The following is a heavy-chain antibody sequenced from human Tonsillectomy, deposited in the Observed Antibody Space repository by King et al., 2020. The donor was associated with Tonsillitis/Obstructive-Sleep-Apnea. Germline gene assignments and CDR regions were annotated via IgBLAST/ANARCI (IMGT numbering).Heavy chain of an antibody. Sequence: HVQLQQWGAGLLKPSETLSLTCAVYGGSFSGYYWSWIRQPPGKGLEWIGEISHSGSTNYNPSLKSRLTISVDTSKNQFSLKLSSVTAAATAVYYCARGEGGGSSSGYYYYYMDVWGKGTTVTVSS. J-gene: IGHJ6*03. CDR2: ISHSGST. D-gene: IGHD6-6*01. CDR1: GGSFSGYY. V-gene: IGHV4-34*01. CDR3: ARGEGGGSSSGYYYYYMDV.